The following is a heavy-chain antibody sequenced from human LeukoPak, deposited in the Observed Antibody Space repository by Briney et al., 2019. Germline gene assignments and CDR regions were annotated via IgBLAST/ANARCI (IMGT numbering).Heavy chain of an antibody. CDR3: ARGNYDSSGYYWFDP. CDR1: GGTFSSYA. Sequence: ASVKVSCKASGGTFSSYAISWVRQAPGQGLEWMGGIIPIFGTANYAQKFQGRVTITADESTSTAYMELSSLRSEDTAVYYCARGNYDSSGYYWFDPWGQGTLVTVSS. V-gene: IGHV1-69*01. J-gene: IGHJ5*02. CDR2: IIPIFGTA. D-gene: IGHD3-22*01.